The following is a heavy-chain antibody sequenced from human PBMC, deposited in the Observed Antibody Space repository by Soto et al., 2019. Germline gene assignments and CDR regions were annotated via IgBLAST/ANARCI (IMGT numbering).Heavy chain of an antibody. V-gene: IGHV1-3*01. CDR2: INAGNGHL. CDR1: GYTFTDYA. D-gene: IGHD4-4*01. CDR3: ARGQWSVSNANYYLDY. Sequence: ASVKVSCKASGYTFTDYAMNWVRQAPGQRPEWMGWINAGNGHLKYSQNFQGRVTITRDASASTAYMELSSLTSEDTAVYFCARGQWSVSNANYYLDYWGQGTLVTVSS. J-gene: IGHJ4*02.